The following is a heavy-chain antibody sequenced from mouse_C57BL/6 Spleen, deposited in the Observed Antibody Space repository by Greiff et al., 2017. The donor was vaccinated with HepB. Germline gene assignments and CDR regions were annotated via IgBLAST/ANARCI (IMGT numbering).Heavy chain of an antibody. V-gene: IGHV1-82*01. CDR2: IYPGDGDT. J-gene: IGHJ3*01. CDR1: GYAFSSSW. CDR3: AREGTAQATWAWFAY. Sequence: QVQLQQSGPELVKPGASVKISCKASGYAFSSSWMNWVKQRPGKGLEWIGRIYPGDGDTNYNGKFKGKATLTADKSSSTAYMQLSSLTSEDSAVYFCAREGTAQATWAWFAYWGQGTLVTVSA. D-gene: IGHD3-2*02.